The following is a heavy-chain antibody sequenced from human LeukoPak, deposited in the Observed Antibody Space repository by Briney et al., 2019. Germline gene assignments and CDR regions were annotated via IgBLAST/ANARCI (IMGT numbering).Heavy chain of an antibody. Sequence: GGSLRLSCAASGFTFSSYAMSWVRQAPGKGLEWVSAISGSGGGTYYADSVKGRFTISRDNSKNTLYLQMNSLRAEDTAVYYCAKVKAGTTNYFDYWGQGTLVTVSS. J-gene: IGHJ4*02. CDR2: ISGSGGGT. CDR1: GFTFSSYA. CDR3: AKVKAGTTNYFDY. V-gene: IGHV3-23*01. D-gene: IGHD1-7*01.